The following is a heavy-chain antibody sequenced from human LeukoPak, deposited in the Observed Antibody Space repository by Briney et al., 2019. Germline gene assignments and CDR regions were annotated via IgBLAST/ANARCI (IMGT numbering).Heavy chain of an antibody. CDR3: ASLPKYSSSPY. CDR2: IYYSGST. Sequence: PSETLSLTCTVSGGSISGYSWSWFRQPPGKGLEWIGYIYYSGSTNYNPSLKSRVTISVDASMNQFSLKLSSVTAADTAVYYCASLPKYSSSPYWGQGTLVTVSS. CDR1: GGSISGYS. V-gene: IGHV4-59*01. J-gene: IGHJ4*02. D-gene: IGHD6-13*01.